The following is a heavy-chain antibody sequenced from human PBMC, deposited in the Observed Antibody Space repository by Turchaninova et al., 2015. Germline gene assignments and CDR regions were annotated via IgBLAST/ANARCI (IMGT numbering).Heavy chain of an antibody. CDR1: GTNFINYW. Sequence: EVQLVQSGAAVKKPAESLKISCRASGTNFINYWIGWVRQVPGKGLEWMGIIYADDSDTRYSPSFQGHVTFSVDQSRTTGYLQWSSLKASDTAMYYCARRSGGYWYFDLWGQGTLVTVSS. D-gene: IGHD6-25*01. V-gene: IGHV5-51*01. J-gene: IGHJ2*01. CDR3: ARRSGGYWYFDL. CDR2: IYADDSDT.